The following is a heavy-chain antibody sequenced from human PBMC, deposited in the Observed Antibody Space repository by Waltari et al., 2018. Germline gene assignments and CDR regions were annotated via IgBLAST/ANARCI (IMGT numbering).Heavy chain of an antibody. CDR2: INHLGST. J-gene: IGHJ4*02. V-gene: IGHV4-34*01. D-gene: IGHD3-10*01. CDR1: GGSFSAYH. Sequence: QLHPQQWGAGLLKPSETLSLTWTIFGGSFSAYHWTWIRQSPGKGLEWIGEINHLGSTNYNPSLKSRVTISLDTSKNEFALKLDSVTAADTAVYFCAKGRLWFGDLRSWGQGTQVTVSS. CDR3: AKGRLWFGDLRS.